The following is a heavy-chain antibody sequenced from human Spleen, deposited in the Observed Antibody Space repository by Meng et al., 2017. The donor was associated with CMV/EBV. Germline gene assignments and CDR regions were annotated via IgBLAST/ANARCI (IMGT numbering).Heavy chain of an antibody. V-gene: IGHV1-2*02. D-gene: IGHD3-10*01. Sequence: ASVKVSCKASGYTFIGYYIHWVRQAPGQGLEWMGWINPNPNSGDTKYAQKFQGRVTMTGDTSFSTAYMHLSGLTSDDTAVYYCARAGSGSWQYYHGMDVWGQGTTVTVSS. CDR3: ARAGSGSWQYYHGMDV. J-gene: IGHJ6*02. CDR1: GYTFIGYY. CDR2: INPNPNSGDT.